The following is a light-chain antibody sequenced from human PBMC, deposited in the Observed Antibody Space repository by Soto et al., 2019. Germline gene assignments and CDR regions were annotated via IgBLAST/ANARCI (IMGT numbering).Light chain of an antibody. CDR1: QSLLYSNGYNY. J-gene: IGKJ2*01. CDR2: LGS. V-gene: IGKV2-28*01. Sequence: DIVMTQSPLSLPVTPGEPASISCRSSQSLLYSNGYNYLDWYLQKPGQSPQVLIYLGSNRASGVPDRFSGSGSGTDFTLQISSVEAEDVGVYYCMQALQSPNTFGQGTKLEIK. CDR3: MQALQSPNT.